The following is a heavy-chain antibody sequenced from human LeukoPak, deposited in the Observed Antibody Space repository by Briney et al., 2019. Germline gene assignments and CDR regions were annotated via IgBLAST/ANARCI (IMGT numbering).Heavy chain of an antibody. V-gene: IGHV4-59*01. J-gene: IGHJ4*02. Sequence: PSETLSLTCTVSGGSISSYYWSWIRQPPGKGLEWIGYIYYSGSTNYNPSLKSRVTISVDTSKNQFSLKLSSVTAADTAVYYCARDVVVAATGWRYFDYWGQGTLVTVSS. CDR1: GGSISSYY. CDR2: IYYSGST. CDR3: ARDVVVAATGWRYFDY. D-gene: IGHD2-15*01.